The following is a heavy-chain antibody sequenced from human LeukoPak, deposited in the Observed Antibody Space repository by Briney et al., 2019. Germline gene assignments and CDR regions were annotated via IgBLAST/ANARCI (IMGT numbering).Heavy chain of an antibody. D-gene: IGHD2-21*02. J-gene: IGHJ4*02. V-gene: IGHV1-46*01. Sequence: ASVKVSCKASGYTFTSYYMHWVRHAPGQGLEWMGIINPSGGSTSYAQKFQGRVTMTRDMSTSTVYMELSSLRSEDTAVYYCAISVVVVTVYFDYWGQGTLVTVSS. CDR3: AISVVVVTVYFDY. CDR1: GYTFTSYY. CDR2: INPSGGST.